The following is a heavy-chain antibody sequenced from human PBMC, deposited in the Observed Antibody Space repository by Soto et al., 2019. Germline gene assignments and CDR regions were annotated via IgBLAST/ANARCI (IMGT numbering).Heavy chain of an antibody. CDR1: GFTFSSYA. CDR2: ISGSGGST. V-gene: IGHV3-23*01. J-gene: IGHJ4*02. D-gene: IGHD3-3*01. CDR3: AKVLFRYYDFWSGYSVPPFPYYFDY. Sequence: GGSLRLSCAASGFTFSSYAMSWVRQAPGKGLEWVSAISGSGGSTYYADSVKGRFTISRDNSKNTLYLQMNSLRAEDTAVYYCAKVLFRYYDFWSGYSVPPFPYYFDYWGQGTLVTVSS.